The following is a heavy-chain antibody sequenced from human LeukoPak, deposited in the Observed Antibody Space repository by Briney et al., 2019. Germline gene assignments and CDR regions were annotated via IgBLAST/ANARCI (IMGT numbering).Heavy chain of an antibody. CDR1: GYTFTGYY. CDR3: ARLGLPEGSRYNTDY. Sequence: ASVKVSCKASGYTFTGYYMHWVRQAPGQGLEWMGWINPNSGGTNYAQKFQGRVTMTRDTSISTAYMELSRLRSDDTAVYYCARLGLPEGSRYNTDYWGQGILVTVSS. CDR2: INPNSGGT. J-gene: IGHJ4*02. D-gene: IGHD3-3*01. V-gene: IGHV1-2*02.